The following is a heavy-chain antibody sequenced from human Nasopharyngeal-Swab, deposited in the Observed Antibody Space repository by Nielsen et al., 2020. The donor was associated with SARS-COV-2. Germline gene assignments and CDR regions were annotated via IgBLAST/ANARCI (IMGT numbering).Heavy chain of an antibody. CDR3: ARARPRLSRSIAAAGLDTFDI. D-gene: IGHD6-13*01. CDR2: MSYDGSNK. V-gene: IGHV3-30-3*01. CDR1: GSTFSSYA. J-gene: IGHJ3*02. Sequence: LSLTCAASGSTFSSYAMHWVRQAPGKGLEWVAFMSYDGSNKYYADSVKGRFTISRDNSNNTLYLQMSSLRPEDTAVYFCARARPRLSRSIAAAGLDTFDIWGQGTMVTVSS.